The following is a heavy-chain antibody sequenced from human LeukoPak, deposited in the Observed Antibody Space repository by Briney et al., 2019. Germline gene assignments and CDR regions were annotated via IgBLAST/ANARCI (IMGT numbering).Heavy chain of an antibody. D-gene: IGHD3-22*01. V-gene: IGHV3-48*04. CDR1: GFTFSSSG. J-gene: IGHJ3*02. CDR2: ISSSSSTI. Sequence: GGSLRLSCAASGFTFSSSGMNWVRQAPGKGLEWVSYISSSSSTIYYADSVKGRFTISRDNAKNSLYLQMNSLRAEDTAVYYCARAMYYYDSSGYFLGRGAFDIWGQGTMVTVSS. CDR3: ARAMYYYDSSGYFLGRGAFDI.